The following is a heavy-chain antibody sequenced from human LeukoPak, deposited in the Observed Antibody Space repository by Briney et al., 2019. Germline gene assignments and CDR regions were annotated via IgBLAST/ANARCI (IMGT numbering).Heavy chain of an antibody. CDR3: ARVSHFVVVTATTYGMDV. Sequence: ASVKVSCKASGYTFTSYDINWVRQAPGQGLEWMGWINTNTGNPTYAQGFTGRFVFSLDTSVSTAYLQISSLKAEDTAVYYCARVSHFVVVTATTYGMDVWGQGTTVTVSS. CDR2: INTNTGNP. CDR1: GYTFTSYD. D-gene: IGHD2-21*02. J-gene: IGHJ6*02. V-gene: IGHV7-4-1*02.